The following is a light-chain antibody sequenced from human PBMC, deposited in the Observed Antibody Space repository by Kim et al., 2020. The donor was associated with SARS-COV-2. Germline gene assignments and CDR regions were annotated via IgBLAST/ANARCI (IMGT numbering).Light chain of an antibody. J-gene: IGKJ4*01. V-gene: IGKV1-12*01. CDR3: QQTDSFPLT. Sequence: PAVGDRVTISGRASQGISTWLAWYQQKPGKAPKLLIHTASTLQSGVSSRFSGSGSGTDFTLTISSLQPEDSATYYCQQTDSFPLTFGGGTKVDIK. CDR2: TAS. CDR1: QGISTW.